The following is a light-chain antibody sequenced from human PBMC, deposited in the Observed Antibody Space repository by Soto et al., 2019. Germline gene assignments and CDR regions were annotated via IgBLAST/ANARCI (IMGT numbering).Light chain of an antibody. CDR2: DDN. Sequence: QSVLTQPPSVSAAPGQKVTISCSGSSSNIGGNSVSWYQQLPGTAPKLLIYDDNKRPSGIPDRFSGSESGTSATLGITGFQTGDEADYYCGSWDSSMSAYVFGTGTKVIVL. CDR1: SSNIGGNS. V-gene: IGLV1-51*01. CDR3: GSWDSSMSAYV. J-gene: IGLJ1*01.